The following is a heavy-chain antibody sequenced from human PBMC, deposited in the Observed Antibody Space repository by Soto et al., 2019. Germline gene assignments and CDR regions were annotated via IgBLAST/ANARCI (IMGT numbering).Heavy chain of an antibody. CDR1: GFTFGDYA. V-gene: IGHV3-49*04. J-gene: IGHJ4*02. CDR2: IRSKAYGGTT. D-gene: IGHD5-12*01. Sequence: GGSLRLSCTASGFTFGDYAMSWVRQAPGKGLEWVGFIRSKAYGGTTEYAASVKGRFTISRDDSKSIAYLQMNSLKTEDTAVYYCTRGRVRRDGYNWAYWGRGTLVTVSS. CDR3: TRGRVRRDGYNWAY.